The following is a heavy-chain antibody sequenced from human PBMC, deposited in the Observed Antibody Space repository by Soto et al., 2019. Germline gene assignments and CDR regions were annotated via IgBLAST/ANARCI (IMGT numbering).Heavy chain of an antibody. D-gene: IGHD5-18*01. Sequence: GSLRLSRAASGFTFRSYGMPWVRQAPGKGLEWVAVIWYDGSNKYYADSVKGRFTISRDNSKNTLYLQMNSLRAEDTAVYYCARVRTAMVTGGMDDWGQGTTVTVSS. V-gene: IGHV3-33*01. CDR1: GFTFRSYG. CDR3: ARVRTAMVTGGMDD. CDR2: IWYDGSNK. J-gene: IGHJ6*02.